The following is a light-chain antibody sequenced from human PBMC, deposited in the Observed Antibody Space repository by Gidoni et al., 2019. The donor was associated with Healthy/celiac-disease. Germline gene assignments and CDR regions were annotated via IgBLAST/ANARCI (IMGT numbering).Light chain of an antibody. CDR2: AAS. Sequence: DIQMTQSPSSLSASVGDRVTITCRASQSISSYLNWYQQKPGKPPKLLIYAASSLQSGVPSRFSGSGSGTDFTLTISSLQPEDFATYYCQQSYSTPLTFGPXTKVDIK. CDR3: QQSYSTPLT. CDR1: QSISSY. J-gene: IGKJ3*01. V-gene: IGKV1-39*01.